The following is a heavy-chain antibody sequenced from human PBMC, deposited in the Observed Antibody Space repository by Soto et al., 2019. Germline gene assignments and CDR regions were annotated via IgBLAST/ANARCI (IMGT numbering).Heavy chain of an antibody. J-gene: IGHJ5*02. CDR3: AKDGYSYGSRWFDP. CDR1: GFTFSSYA. V-gene: IGHV3-23*01. CDR2: ISGSGGST. D-gene: IGHD5-18*01. Sequence: LRLSCAASGFTFSSYAMSWVRQAPGKGLEWVSAISGSGGSTYYADSVKGRFTTSRDNSKNTLYLQMNSLRAEDTAVYYCAKDGYSYGSRWFDPWGQGTLVTVSS.